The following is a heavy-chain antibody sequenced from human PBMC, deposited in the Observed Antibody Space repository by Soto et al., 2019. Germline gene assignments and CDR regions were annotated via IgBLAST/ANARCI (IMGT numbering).Heavy chain of an antibody. CDR1: GFICSNYV. J-gene: IGHJ4*02. CDR3: AREVLWSRYFDY. V-gene: IGHV3-30-3*01. Sequence: QVQLVESGGGVVQPGRSLRLSCAASGFICSNYVMYWVRQAPGKGLEWVAFMSYDGTTKYYADSVKGRFTISRDNSKNTLYLQMNSLRPEDTGVYYCAREVLWSRYFDYWGQGTLVTVSS. D-gene: IGHD3-10*01. CDR2: MSYDGTTK.